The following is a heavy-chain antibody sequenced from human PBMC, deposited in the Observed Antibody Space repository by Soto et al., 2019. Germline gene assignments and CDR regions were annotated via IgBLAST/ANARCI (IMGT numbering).Heavy chain of an antibody. Sequence: PGGSLRLSCAASGFAFGDYSMNWVRQAPGRGLEWVASISHSGTDIFYADSVKGRFAISRDNAEASLFLQMSSLRGEDTAMYYCVKGSDVGTEELNYWGQGTRVTVSS. D-gene: IGHD3-10*01. CDR3: VKGSDVGTEELNY. CDR2: ISHSGTDI. CDR1: GFAFGDYS. J-gene: IGHJ4*02. V-gene: IGHV3-21*01.